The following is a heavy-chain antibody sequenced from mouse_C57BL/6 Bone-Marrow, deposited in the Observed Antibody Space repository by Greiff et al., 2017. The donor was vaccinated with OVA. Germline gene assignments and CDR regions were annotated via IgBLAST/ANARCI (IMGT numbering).Heavy chain of an antibody. Sequence: EVQRVESGPGLVKPSQSLSLTCSVSGYSITSGYFWYWIRQFPGNILEWMGFISYDGSNKYNSSLKNRISFTRDTSTNQFFMKLNSVTTKNTATYYCAREGWLLHNYGYWGQGTTLTVSS. J-gene: IGHJ2*01. V-gene: IGHV3-6*01. CDR1: GYSITSGYF. CDR2: ISYDGSN. CDR3: AREGWLLHNYGY. D-gene: IGHD2-3*01.